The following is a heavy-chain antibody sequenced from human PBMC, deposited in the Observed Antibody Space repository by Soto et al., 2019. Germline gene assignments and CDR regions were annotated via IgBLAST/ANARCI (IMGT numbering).Heavy chain of an antibody. CDR1: GFTFSSYV. Sequence: QVQLVESGGGVVQPGRSLRLSCAASGFTFSSYVMHWVRQTPGKGLEWVAFISHDGNNKYYADSVKGRFTIARDNSENTLYLQMASVRADDTAVYYCAREDEGGSECDLGSWGEGNLVTVSS. V-gene: IGHV3-30-3*01. CDR3: AREDEGGSECDLGS. CDR2: ISHDGNNK. D-gene: IGHD1-26*01. J-gene: IGHJ4*03.